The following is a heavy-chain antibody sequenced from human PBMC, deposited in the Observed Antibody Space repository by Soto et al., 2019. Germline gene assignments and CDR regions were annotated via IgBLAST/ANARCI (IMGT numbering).Heavy chain of an antibody. CDR2: IYYSGST. J-gene: IGHJ4*02. CDR1: GGSISSGDYY. Sequence: QVQLQESGPGLVKPSQTLSVICTVSGGSISSGDYYWSWIRQHPGKGLEWIGYIYYSGSTYYNPSLRRRVTISVAPSKNQFSLKLSSVTAADTAVYYCARGRRFGDHGSAIDYWGQGTLVTVSS. V-gene: IGHV4-31*03. D-gene: IGHD3-10*01. CDR3: ARGRRFGDHGSAIDY.